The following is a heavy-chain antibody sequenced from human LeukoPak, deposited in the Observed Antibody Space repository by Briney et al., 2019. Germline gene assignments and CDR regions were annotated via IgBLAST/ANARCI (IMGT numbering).Heavy chain of an antibody. V-gene: IGHV3-66*01. J-gene: IGHJ6*02. CDR2: IYSGDST. Sequence: GGSLRLSCAASGFTVSSNYMSWVRQAPGKGLEWVSVIYSGDSTYYADSVKGRFTISRDNSKNTLYLQMNTLRAEDTAVYYCARLGQGLPPTYYFGMDVWGQGTTVTV. CDR1: GFTVSSNY. CDR3: ARLGQGLPPTYYFGMDV. D-gene: IGHD6-19*01.